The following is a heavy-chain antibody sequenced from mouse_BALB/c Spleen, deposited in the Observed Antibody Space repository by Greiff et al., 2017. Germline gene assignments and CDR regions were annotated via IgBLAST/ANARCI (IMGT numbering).Heavy chain of an antibody. Sequence: EVHLVESGGGLVQPGGSRKLSCAASGFTFSSFGMHWVRQAPEKGLEWVAYISSGSSTIYYAGTVTGRFTISRDNPKNTLFLQMTSLRSEDTAMYYCARGRFAYWGQGTLVTVSA. V-gene: IGHV5-17*02. CDR2: ISSGSSTI. CDR1: GFTFSSFG. J-gene: IGHJ3*01. CDR3: ARGRFAY.